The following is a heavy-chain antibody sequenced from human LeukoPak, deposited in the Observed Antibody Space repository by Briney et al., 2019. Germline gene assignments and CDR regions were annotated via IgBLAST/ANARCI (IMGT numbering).Heavy chain of an antibody. J-gene: IGHJ3*02. V-gene: IGHV1-24*01. CDR2: FDPEDGET. CDR1: GYTLTELS. CDR3: ATGAPGIAAAGAYAFDI. Sequence: ASVKVSCKVSGYTLTELSMHWVRQAPGKGLEWMGGFDPEDGETIYAQKFQGRVTMTEDTSTDTAYMELSSLRSEDTAVYYCATGAPGIAAAGAYAFDIWGQGTMVTVSS. D-gene: IGHD6-13*01.